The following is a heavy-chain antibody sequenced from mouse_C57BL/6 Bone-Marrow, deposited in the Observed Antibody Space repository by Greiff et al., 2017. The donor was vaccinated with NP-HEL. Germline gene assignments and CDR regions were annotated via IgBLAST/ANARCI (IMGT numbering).Heavy chain of an antibody. Sequence: QVQLKQSGAELAKPGASVKLSRKASGYTFTSYWMHWVKQRPGQGLEWIGYINPSSGYTKYNQKFKDKATLTADKSSSTAYMQLSSLTYEDSAVYYCARGNYYGSLWFAYWGQGTLVTVSA. V-gene: IGHV1-7*01. CDR3: ARGNYYGSLWFAY. D-gene: IGHD1-1*01. CDR1: GYTFTSYW. J-gene: IGHJ3*01. CDR2: INPSSGYT.